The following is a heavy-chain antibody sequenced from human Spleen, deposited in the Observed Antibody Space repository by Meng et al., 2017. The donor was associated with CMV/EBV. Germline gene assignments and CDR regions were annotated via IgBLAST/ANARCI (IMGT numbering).Heavy chain of an antibody. V-gene: IGHV1-69*10. J-gene: IGHJ6*02. CDR3: ASGRGRMQNWNYDRLYGLEV. D-gene: IGHD1-7*01. Sequence: SVKVSCKASGGTFSSYCISWVRQAPGQGLEWMGGIIPMFGIPNNAQKFQGRVTITADKPTNTAYMELSSLRTDGTAVYYCASGRGRMQNWNYDRLYGLEVWGQGTTVTVSS. CDR2: IIPMFGIP. CDR1: GGTFSSYC.